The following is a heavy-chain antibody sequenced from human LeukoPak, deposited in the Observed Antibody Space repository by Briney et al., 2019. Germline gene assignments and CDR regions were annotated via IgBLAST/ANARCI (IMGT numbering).Heavy chain of an antibody. CDR2: IIPILGIA. Sequence: SVKVSCKASGGTFSSYAISWVRQAPGQGLEWMGRIIPILGIANYAQKFQGRVTITADKSTSTAYMELSSPRSEDTAVYYCARATMVRANYYYYYYGMDVWGQGTTVTVSS. D-gene: IGHD3-10*01. V-gene: IGHV1-69*04. CDR1: GGTFSSYA. CDR3: ARATMVRANYYYYYYGMDV. J-gene: IGHJ6*02.